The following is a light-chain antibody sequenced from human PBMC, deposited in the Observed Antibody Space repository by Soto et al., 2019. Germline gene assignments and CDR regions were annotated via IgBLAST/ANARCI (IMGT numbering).Light chain of an antibody. CDR2: TNN. J-gene: IGLJ3*02. V-gene: IGLV1-44*01. CDR1: SSNIGENT. CDR3: AAWDDSLNGWV. Sequence: QSVLTQPPSAPGTPGQRVTISCSGSSSNIGENTVNWYQQLPGTAPKLLIYTNNQRPSGVPDRFSGSKSGTSASLAISGLHSEDEANYYCAAWDDSLNGWVFGGGTKLTVL.